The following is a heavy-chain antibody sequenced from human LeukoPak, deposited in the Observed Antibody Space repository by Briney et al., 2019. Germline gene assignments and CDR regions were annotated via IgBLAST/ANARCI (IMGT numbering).Heavy chain of an antibody. CDR1: GFTFNNYA. D-gene: IGHD2-21*01. J-gene: IGHJ2*01. Sequence: PAGSLRLSCAASGFTFNNYAMGWVRQAQGEGLEWVSSISGSGGPTYYTDSVKGRFTISRDNSKSTLYLQMNSLTVDDTAVYYCARDAVAFAIIWYFDLWGRGTPVSVSS. CDR2: ISGSGGPT. V-gene: IGHV3-23*01. CDR3: ARDAVAFAIIWYFDL.